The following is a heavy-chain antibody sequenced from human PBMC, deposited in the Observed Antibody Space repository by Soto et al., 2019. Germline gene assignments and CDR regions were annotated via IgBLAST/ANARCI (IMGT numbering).Heavy chain of an antibody. CDR3: AKPDSGDYTSPFDY. D-gene: IGHD4-17*01. CDR1: GFVFTNYA. V-gene: IGHV3-23*01. CDR2: IDGRGETS. Sequence: EVQLLESGGGLVQPGGSLRLSCVASGFVFTNYAMTWVRQAPGKGLEWVSGIDGRGETSHHADSVKGRFTISRDNFKNTLHLQMNSLRVEDTAGYYCAKPDSGDYTSPFDYWGQGALVIVPS. J-gene: IGHJ4*02.